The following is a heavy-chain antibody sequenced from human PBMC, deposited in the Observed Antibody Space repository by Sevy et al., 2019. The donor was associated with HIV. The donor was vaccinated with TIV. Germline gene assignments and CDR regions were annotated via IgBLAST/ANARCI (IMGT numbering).Heavy chain of an antibody. CDR3: ARGIYCTNGVCYHYGMDV. J-gene: IGHJ6*02. V-gene: IGHV4-59*01. D-gene: IGHD2-8*01. CDR2: IYYSGCT. Sequence: SETLSLTCTVSGGSISSYYWSWIRQPPGKGLEWIGYIYYSGCTNYNPSLKSRVTISVDTSKNQFCLKLSSVTAADTAVYYCARGIYCTNGVCYHYGMDVWGQGTTVTVSS. CDR1: GGSISSYY.